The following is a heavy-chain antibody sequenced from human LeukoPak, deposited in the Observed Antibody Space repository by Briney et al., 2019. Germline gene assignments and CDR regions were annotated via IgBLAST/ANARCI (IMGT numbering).Heavy chain of an antibody. CDR2: IYYGGST. CDR3: ARANRNRLGELSSLDY. J-gene: IGHJ4*02. Sequence: NTSETLSLTCTVSGGSVSSGSYYWSWIRQPPGKGLEWIGYIYYGGSTNYNPSLKSRVTISVDTSKNQFSLKLSSATAADTAVYYCARANRNRLGELSSLDYWGQGTLVTVSS. D-gene: IGHD3-16*02. V-gene: IGHV4-61*01. CDR1: GGSVSSGSYY.